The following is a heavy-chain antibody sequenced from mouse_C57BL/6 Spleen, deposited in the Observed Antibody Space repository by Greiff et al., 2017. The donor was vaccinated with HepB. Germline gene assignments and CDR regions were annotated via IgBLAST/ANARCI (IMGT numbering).Heavy chain of an antibody. CDR1: GFTFSSYA. D-gene: IGHD2-4*01. Sequence: EVQRVESGEGLVKPGGSLKLSCAASGFTFSSYAMSWVRQTPEKRLEWVAYISSGGDYIYYADTVKGRFTISRDNARNTLYLQMSSLKSEDTAMYYCTRDGIYYDYLAWFAYWGQGTLVTVSA. J-gene: IGHJ3*01. CDR3: TRDGIYYDYLAWFAY. CDR2: ISSGGDYI. V-gene: IGHV5-9-1*02.